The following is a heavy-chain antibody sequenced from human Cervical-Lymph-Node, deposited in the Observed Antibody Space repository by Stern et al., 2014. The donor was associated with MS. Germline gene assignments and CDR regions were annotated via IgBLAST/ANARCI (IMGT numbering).Heavy chain of an antibody. CDR3: ARDGRHRDNYGLDV. CDR1: GGTFNVYA. Sequence: QVQLVQSGAEVKKPGSSVKVSCQASGGTFNVYAINWLRQAPGQGLEWMGGIIPIFGTAKYAQKFQGRVTITADESTRTSSMQLSSRRSNDTAVYYCARDGRHRDNYGLDVWGQGTTVIVSS. CDR2: IIPIFGTA. J-gene: IGHJ6*02. V-gene: IGHV1-69*01. D-gene: IGHD2-15*01.